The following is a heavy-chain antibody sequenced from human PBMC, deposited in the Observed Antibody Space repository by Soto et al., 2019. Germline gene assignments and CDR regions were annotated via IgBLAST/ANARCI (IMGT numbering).Heavy chain of an antibody. Sequence: EVQLVESGGGLVQPGGSLRLSCAASGFTVSSNYMSWVRQAPGKGLECVSVIYSGGSTYYADSVKGRFTISRDNSKNTLYLQMNSLRDDDTAVYYCARGSVVIPLYFDYWGQGTLVTVSS. CDR3: ARGSVVIPLYFDY. V-gene: IGHV3-66*01. J-gene: IGHJ4*02. CDR1: GFTVSSNY. D-gene: IGHD3-22*01. CDR2: IYSGGST.